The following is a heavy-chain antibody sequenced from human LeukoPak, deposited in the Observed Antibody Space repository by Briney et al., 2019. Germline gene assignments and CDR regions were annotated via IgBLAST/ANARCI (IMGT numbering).Heavy chain of an antibody. CDR1: GFTFSSYG. CDR3: AKDNDVAVAGGFDY. D-gene: IGHD6-19*01. Sequence: PGGSLRLSCAASGFTFSSYGMHWVRQAPGKGLDWVAFIRYDGSNKYYADSVKGRFTISRDNSKNTLYLQMNSLRAEDTAVYYCAKDNDVAVAGGFDYWGQGTLVTVSS. V-gene: IGHV3-30*02. CDR2: IRYDGSNK. J-gene: IGHJ4*02.